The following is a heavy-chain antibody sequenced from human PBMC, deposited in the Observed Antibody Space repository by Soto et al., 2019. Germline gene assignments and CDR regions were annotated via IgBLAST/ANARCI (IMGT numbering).Heavy chain of an antibody. Sequence: SETLSLTCTVSGGSISSSSFHWGWIRQPPGKGLEWIGGINYSGSTYYSPSLKSRVTISVDTSKNQFSLRLNSVTAADTAVYYRARSMFYSDGSNYSPFHYWGQGTLVTVSS. CDR2: INYSGST. D-gene: IGHD3-22*01. J-gene: IGHJ4*02. V-gene: IGHV4-39*07. CDR1: GGSISSSSFH. CDR3: ARSMFYSDGSNYSPFHY.